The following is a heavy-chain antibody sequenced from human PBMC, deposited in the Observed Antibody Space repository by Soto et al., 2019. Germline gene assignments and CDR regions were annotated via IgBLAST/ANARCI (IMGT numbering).Heavy chain of an antibody. Sequence: PGGSLRLSCAASGFTFSSYDMHWVRQATGKGLEWVSAIGTAGDTYYPGSVKGRFTISRENAKNSLYLQMNSLRAEDTAVYYCARFASFDFLWGYRPDYYYGMDVWGPGTTVNVSS. CDR1: GFTFSSYD. D-gene: IGHD3-3*01. CDR3: ARFASFDFLWGYRPDYYYGMDV. J-gene: IGHJ6*02. CDR2: IGTAGDT. V-gene: IGHV3-13*01.